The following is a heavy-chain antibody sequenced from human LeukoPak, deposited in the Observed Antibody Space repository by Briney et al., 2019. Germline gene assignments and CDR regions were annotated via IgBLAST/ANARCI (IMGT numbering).Heavy chain of an antibody. CDR1: GFTFSSYW. Sequence: GGSLRLSCAASGFTFSSYWMSWVRQAPGKGLEWVANIKQDGSEKYYVDSVKGRFTISRDNAKNSLYLQMNSLRAEDTAIYYCARVFFEVSPTYYYYYYMDVWGKGTTVTVSS. CDR2: IKQDGSEK. J-gene: IGHJ6*03. D-gene: IGHD3-3*01. CDR3: ARVFFEVSPTYYYYYYMDV. V-gene: IGHV3-7*01.